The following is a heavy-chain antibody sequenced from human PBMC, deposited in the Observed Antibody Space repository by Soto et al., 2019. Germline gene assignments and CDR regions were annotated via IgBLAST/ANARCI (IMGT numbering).Heavy chain of an antibody. D-gene: IGHD2-15*01. CDR3: ARDAGYCNSVSCYPYNMDV. CDR2: IYYSGNT. CDR1: GESISSGDHY. Sequence: SETLSLTCTVSGESISSGDHYWSWVRQSPGEGLEWIGFIYYSGNTYYNPSLKSRASMSVDTSNNQFSLKLNSVTAADTAVYYCARDAGYCNSVSCYPYNMDVWGQGTTVTVSS. V-gene: IGHV4-30-4*01. J-gene: IGHJ6*02.